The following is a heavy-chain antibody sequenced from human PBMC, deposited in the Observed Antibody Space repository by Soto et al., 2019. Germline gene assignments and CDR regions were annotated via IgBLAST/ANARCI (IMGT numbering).Heavy chain of an antibody. V-gene: IGHV1-69*13. D-gene: IGHD6-6*01. CDR1: GGTFSSYA. CDR2: IIPIFGTA. CDR3: ARDRPYSSSSKNLYYYYGMDV. J-gene: IGHJ6*02. Sequence: GASVKVSCKASGGTFSSYAISWVRQAPGQGLEWMGGIIPIFGTADYAQKFQGRVTITADESTSTAYMELSSLRSEDTAVYYCARDRPYSSSSKNLYYYYGMDVWGQGTTVTV.